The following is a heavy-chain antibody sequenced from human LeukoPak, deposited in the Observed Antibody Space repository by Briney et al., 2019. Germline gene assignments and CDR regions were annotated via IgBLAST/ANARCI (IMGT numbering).Heavy chain of an antibody. V-gene: IGHV4-4*07. CDR2: IYTSGST. J-gene: IGHJ4*02. CDR3: ARLNYYGSGRRRDY. Sequence: SETLSLTCTVPGGSISSYYWSWIRQPAGKGLEWIGRIYTSGSTNYNPSLKSRVTISVDTSKNQFSLKLSSVTAADTAVYYCARLNYYGSGRRRDYWGQGTLVTVSS. CDR1: GGSISSYY. D-gene: IGHD3-10*01.